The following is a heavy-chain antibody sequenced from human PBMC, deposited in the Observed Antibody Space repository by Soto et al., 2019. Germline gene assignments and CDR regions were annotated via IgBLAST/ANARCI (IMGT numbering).Heavy chain of an antibody. CDR2: IIPIFGTA. J-gene: IGHJ6*02. CDR3: ARGDTAMVYYYYYYGMDV. V-gene: IGHV1-69*13. Sequence: SVKVSCKASGGTFSSYAISWVRQAPGQGLEWMGGIIPIFGTANYAQKFQGRVTITADESTSTAYMELSSLRSEDPAVYYCARGDTAMVYYYYYYGMDVWGQGNTVTVSS. CDR1: GGTFSSYA. D-gene: IGHD5-18*01.